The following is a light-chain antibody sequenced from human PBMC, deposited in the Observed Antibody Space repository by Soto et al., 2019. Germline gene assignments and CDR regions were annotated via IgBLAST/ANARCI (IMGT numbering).Light chain of an antibody. V-gene: IGLV1-44*01. CDR1: SSNIGSNT. Sequence: QSVLTQPPSASGTPGQRVTISCSGSSSNIGSNTVNWYQQLPGTAPKLLIHANNQRPSGVPDRFSGSKSGTSASLAISWLQSEEADYYCAAWDDSLNGYVFVTGTKVPVL. CDR2: ANN. J-gene: IGLJ1*01. CDR3: AAWDDSLNGYV.